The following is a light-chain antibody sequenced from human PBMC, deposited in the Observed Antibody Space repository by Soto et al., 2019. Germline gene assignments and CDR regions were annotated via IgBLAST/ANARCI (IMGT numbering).Light chain of an antibody. J-gene: IGKJ5*01. V-gene: IGKV1-39*01. CDR1: QSISSY. CDR2: AAS. CDR3: QQSYSSPPT. Sequence: IQLTQSPSSLSASVGDRVTITCRASQSISSYLSWYQQKPGKAPKLLIFAASSLQSGVPSRFSGSRSGPDFTLTISSLQPEDFATYYCQQSYSSPPTFGQGTRLEI.